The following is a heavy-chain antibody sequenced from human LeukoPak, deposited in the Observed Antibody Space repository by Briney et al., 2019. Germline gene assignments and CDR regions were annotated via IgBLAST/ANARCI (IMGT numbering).Heavy chain of an antibody. CDR1: GFTFSSYW. CDR3: ARIRPGSSSSQFDY. V-gene: IGHV3-7*01. D-gene: IGHD6-6*01. CDR2: IKQDGSEK. J-gene: IGHJ4*02. Sequence: PGGSLRLSCAASGFTFSSYWMSWVRQAPGKGLEWVANIKQDGSEKYYVDSVRGRFAISRDNAKNSLYLQMNSLRPEDTAMYYCARIRPGSSSSQFDYWGQGTLVTVSS.